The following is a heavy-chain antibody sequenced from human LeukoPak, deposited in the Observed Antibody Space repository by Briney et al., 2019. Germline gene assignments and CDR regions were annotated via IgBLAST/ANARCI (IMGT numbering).Heavy chain of an antibody. J-gene: IGHJ5*02. CDR2: INPNSGGT. Sequence: ASVTVSCKASGYTFTGYYMHWVRQAPGQGLEWMGWINPNSGGTNYAQTVQGRVTMTRDTSISTAYMELSTLRSDDTAVYYCARDGSQQLVGNWFDPWGQGTLVTVSS. CDR1: GYTFTGYY. D-gene: IGHD6-13*01. CDR3: ARDGSQQLVGNWFDP. V-gene: IGHV1-2*02.